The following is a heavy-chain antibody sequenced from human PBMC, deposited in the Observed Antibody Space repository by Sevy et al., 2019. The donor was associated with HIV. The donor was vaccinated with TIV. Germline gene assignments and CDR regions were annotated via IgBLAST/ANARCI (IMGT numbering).Heavy chain of an antibody. V-gene: IGHV1-18*01. Sequence: ASVKVSCKASGYSFTTYRITWLRQAPGQGLEWMGWISPHNGDTNYVQNLQGRATMITDTSTSTAYMELRSLRSDDTAVYHCARAYCSGGSCYSLAYWGQGTRVTVSS. CDR1: GYSFTTYR. CDR3: ARAYCSGGSCYSLAY. J-gene: IGHJ4*02. D-gene: IGHD2-15*01. CDR2: ISPHNGDT.